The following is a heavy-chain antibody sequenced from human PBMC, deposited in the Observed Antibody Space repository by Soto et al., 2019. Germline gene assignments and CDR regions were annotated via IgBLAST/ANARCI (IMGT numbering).Heavy chain of an antibody. CDR2: IWYDGSNK. Sequence: VQLVESGGGVVQPGRSLRLSCAASGFTFSSYGMHWVRQAPGKGLEWVAVIWYDGSNKYYADSVKGRFTISRDNSTNTLYLQMNSLRAEDTAVYYCARDQRVGSSWLYYYYYYGMDVWGQGTTVTVSS. J-gene: IGHJ6*02. V-gene: IGHV3-33*01. CDR1: GFTFSSYG. CDR3: ARDQRVGSSWLYYYYYYGMDV. D-gene: IGHD6-13*01.